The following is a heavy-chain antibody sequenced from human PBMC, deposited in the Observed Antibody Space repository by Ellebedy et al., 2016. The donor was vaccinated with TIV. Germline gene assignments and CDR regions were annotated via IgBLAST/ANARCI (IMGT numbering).Heavy chain of an antibody. CDR3: ARAVSGLVVSGGWFDP. CDR1: GYTFSNYF. D-gene: IGHD3-22*01. V-gene: IGHV1-46*01. J-gene: IGHJ5*02. Sequence: AASVKVSCKASGYTFSNYFVHWVRQAPGQGLEWMGIINPSGGSTSYAQKFQGRVTMTRDTSTSTVYMELSSLRSEDTAVYYCARAVSGLVVSGGWFDPWGQGTLVTVSS. CDR2: INPSGGST.